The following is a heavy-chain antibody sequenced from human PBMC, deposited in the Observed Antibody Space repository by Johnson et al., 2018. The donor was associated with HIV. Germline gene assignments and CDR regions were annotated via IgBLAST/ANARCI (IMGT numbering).Heavy chain of an antibody. Sequence: QVQLVESGGGVVQPGRSLRLSCAASGFTFSSYAMHWDRQAPGKGLEWVAVISYDGSNKYYADSVKGRFTISRDNSKNTLYLQMNSLRAEDTAVYYCAKDSVFNYYGSSGYYGGAFDIWGQGTMVTVSS. CDR1: GFTFSSYA. CDR2: ISYDGSNK. D-gene: IGHD3-22*01. J-gene: IGHJ3*02. V-gene: IGHV3-30-3*01. CDR3: AKDSVFNYYGSSGYYGGAFDI.